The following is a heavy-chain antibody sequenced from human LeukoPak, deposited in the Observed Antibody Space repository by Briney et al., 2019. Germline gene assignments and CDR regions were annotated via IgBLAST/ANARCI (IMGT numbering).Heavy chain of an antibody. Sequence: SETLSLTCAVYGGSFSGYYWSWVRQPPGKGLEWIGEINHSGSTNYNPSLKSRVTISVDTSKNQFSLKLSSVTAADTAVYYCARGRLRKPGGFDYWGQGTLVTVSS. V-gene: IGHV4-34*01. CDR3: ARGRLRKPGGFDY. CDR1: GGSFSGYY. D-gene: IGHD5-12*01. CDR2: INHSGST. J-gene: IGHJ4*02.